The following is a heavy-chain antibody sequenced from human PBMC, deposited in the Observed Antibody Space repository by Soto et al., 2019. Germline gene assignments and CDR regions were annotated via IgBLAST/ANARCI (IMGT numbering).Heavy chain of an antibody. D-gene: IGHD2-2*01. V-gene: IGHV2-26*04. J-gene: IGHJ5*02. CDR2: IFSSDET. Sequence: SGPTLVNPTETLTLTCAVSGFSVSSPKISVSWIRQPPGKALEWLAQIFSSDETSYNTPLKSRLTISKDISKSQVVLTMTDMDPMDTATYYCACVPDRPDQLDPRAQRTPVTVSS. CDR3: ACVPDRPDQLDP. CDR1: GFSVSSPKIS.